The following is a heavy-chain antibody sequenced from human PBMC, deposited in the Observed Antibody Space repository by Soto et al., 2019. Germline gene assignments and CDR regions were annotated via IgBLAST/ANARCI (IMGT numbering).Heavy chain of an antibody. J-gene: IGHJ4*02. CDR1: GYTFTSYG. CDR2: ISAYNGNT. V-gene: IGHV1-18*01. Sequence: RASVKVSCKASGYTFTSYGISWVRQAPGQGLEWMGWISAYNGNTNYAQKLQGRVTMTTDTSTSTAYMELRSLRSDDTAVYYCARIDYYDSSGYYRDYWGQGTLVTVSS. CDR3: ARIDYYDSSGYYRDY. D-gene: IGHD3-22*01.